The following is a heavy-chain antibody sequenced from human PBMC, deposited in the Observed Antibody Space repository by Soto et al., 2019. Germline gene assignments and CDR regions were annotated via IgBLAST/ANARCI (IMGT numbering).Heavy chain of an antibody. CDR2: MNPNSGNT. Sequence: ASVKVSCKASGYTFTSYDINWVRQATGQGLEWMGWMNPNSGNTGYAQKFQGRVTMTRNTSISTAYMELSSLRSEDTAVYYCARGDKGNLYSSGWFVWFDPWGQGTLVTVSS. CDR1: GYTFTSYD. V-gene: IGHV1-8*01. D-gene: IGHD6-19*01. J-gene: IGHJ5*02. CDR3: ARGDKGNLYSSGWFVWFDP.